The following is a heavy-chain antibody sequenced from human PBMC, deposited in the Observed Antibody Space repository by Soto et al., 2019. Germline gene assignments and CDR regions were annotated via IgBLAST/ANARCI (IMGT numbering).Heavy chain of an antibody. V-gene: IGHV1-18*01. J-gene: IGHJ4*02. D-gene: IGHD5-18*01. CDR3: ARDDTAMVSNDY. CDR2: ISAYNGNT. Sequence: GASVTVCCKASGYTFASYGRRWVRQAPGQGLEWMGWISAYNGNTNYAQKLQGRVTMTTDTSTSTAYMELRSLRSDDTAVYYCARDDTAMVSNDYWGQGTLVTVSS. CDR1: GYTFASYG.